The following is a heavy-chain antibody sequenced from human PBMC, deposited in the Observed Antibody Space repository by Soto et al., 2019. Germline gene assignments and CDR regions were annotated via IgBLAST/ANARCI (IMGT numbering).Heavy chain of an antibody. Sequence: SETLSLTCAFYGGSFDDFYWSSVRQSPGKGLEWVGEISHDGGTNYSPSLASRVSISVDTSKNQFSLHLRSVTAADTGLYYCARGQLVWYGDLTPYHRDMDVWGQGTTVTVSS. CDR2: ISHDGGT. J-gene: IGHJ6*02. D-gene: IGHD3-10*01. CDR3: ARGQLVWYGDLTPYHRDMDV. V-gene: IGHV4-34*01. CDR1: GGSFDDFY.